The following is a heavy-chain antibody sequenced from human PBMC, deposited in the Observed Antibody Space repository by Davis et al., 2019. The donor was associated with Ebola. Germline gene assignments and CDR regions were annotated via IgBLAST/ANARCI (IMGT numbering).Heavy chain of an antibody. V-gene: IGHV3-7*03. CDR1: GFTFSRDW. Sequence: GVLKISCAASGFTFSRDWMSWVRQAPGKGLEWVANIKQDGSEKYYVDSVKGRFTISRDNAKNSLFLQMSSLRAEDTAMYYCARDGLPAALNFWGQGTLVTVSS. CDR2: IKQDGSEK. D-gene: IGHD2-2*01. CDR3: ARDGLPAALNF. J-gene: IGHJ4*02.